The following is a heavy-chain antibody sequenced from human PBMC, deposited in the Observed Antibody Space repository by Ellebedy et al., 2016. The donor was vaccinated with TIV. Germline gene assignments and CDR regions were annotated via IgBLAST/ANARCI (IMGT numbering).Heavy chain of an antibody. Sequence: FGPTLVKPTQTLTLTCTFSGFSLSTSGMCVSWIRQPPGKALEWLARIDWDDDKYYSTSLKTRLTISKDTSKNQVVLTMTNMDPVDTATYYCARITMVRGVTSHDYWGQGTLVTVSS. V-gene: IGHV2-70*11. CDR2: IDWDDDK. D-gene: IGHD3-10*01. J-gene: IGHJ4*02. CDR3: ARITMVRGVTSHDY. CDR1: GFSLSTSGMC.